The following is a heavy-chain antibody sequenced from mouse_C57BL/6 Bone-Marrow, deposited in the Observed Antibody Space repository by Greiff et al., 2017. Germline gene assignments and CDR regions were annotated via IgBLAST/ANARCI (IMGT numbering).Heavy chain of an antibody. D-gene: IGHD1-1*01. Sequence: VQLQQSGPELVKPGASVKISCKASGYTFTDYYLNWVKQSHGKSLEWIGDINPNNGGTSYNQKFKGKATLTVDKSSSTAYMELRSLTSEDSAVYYCARTLLYGSSYWWYFDVWGTGTTGTVSS. J-gene: IGHJ1*03. CDR3: ARTLLYGSSYWWYFDV. CDR1: GYTFTDYY. CDR2: INPNNGGT. V-gene: IGHV1-26*01.